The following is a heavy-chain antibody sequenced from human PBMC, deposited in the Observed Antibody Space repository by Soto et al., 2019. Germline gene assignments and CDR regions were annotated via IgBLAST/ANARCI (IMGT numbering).Heavy chain of an antibody. Sequence: ASVKVSCKASGYTFTSYGISCVRQAPGQGLEWMGWISAYNGNTNYAQKLQGRVTMTTDTPTSTAYMELRSLRSDGTAVYYCARDPYSSSWILYYGMEVWGQGTTVTVSS. J-gene: IGHJ6*01. CDR2: ISAYNGNT. CDR3: ARDPYSSSWILYYGMEV. D-gene: IGHD6-13*01. CDR1: GYTFTSYG. V-gene: IGHV1-18*01.